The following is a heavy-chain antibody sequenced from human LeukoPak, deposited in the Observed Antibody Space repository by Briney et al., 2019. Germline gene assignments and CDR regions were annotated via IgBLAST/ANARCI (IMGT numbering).Heavy chain of an antibody. V-gene: IGHV3-7*05. CDR1: GFTFSSYA. Sequence: GGSLRLSCAASGFTFSSYAMSWVRQAPGKGLEWVANIKQDGSDRYYVDSVKGRFTISRDNAKNSLYLQMNSMRAEDTAVYYCARDFLRPWCNSPHEPFDFWGEGTLVTVSS. CDR3: ARDFLRPWCNSPHEPFDF. D-gene: IGHD2-8*01. J-gene: IGHJ4*02. CDR2: IKQDGSDR.